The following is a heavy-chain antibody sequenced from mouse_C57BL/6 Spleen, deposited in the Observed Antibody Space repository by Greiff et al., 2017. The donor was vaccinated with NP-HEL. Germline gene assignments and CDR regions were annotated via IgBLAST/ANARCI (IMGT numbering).Heavy chain of an antibody. Sequence: EVQLMESGGGLVQPGGSLKLSCAASGFTFSDYYMYWVRQTPEKRLEWVAYISNGGGSTYYPDTVKGRFTISRDNAKNTLYLQMSRLKSEDTAMYYCARGSSGWFAYWGQGTLVTVSA. CDR1: GFTFSDYY. V-gene: IGHV5-12*01. CDR2: ISNGGGST. J-gene: IGHJ3*01. D-gene: IGHD3-2*02. CDR3: ARGSSGWFAY.